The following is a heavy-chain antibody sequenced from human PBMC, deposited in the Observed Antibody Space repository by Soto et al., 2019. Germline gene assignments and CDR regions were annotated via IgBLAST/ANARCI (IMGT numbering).Heavy chain of an antibody. D-gene: IGHD6-19*01. V-gene: IGHV3-23*01. CDR3: ASTITVADYYYYGMDV. CDR1: GFTFSSYA. Sequence: GGSVRLSCAASGFTFSSYAMSWVRQAPGKGLEWVSGISGSDGGTYYADSVKGRFTISRDNSKNTLHLQMSSLRAEDTAVYYCASTITVADYYYYGMDVWGQGTTVTVSS. CDR2: ISGSDGGT. J-gene: IGHJ6*02.